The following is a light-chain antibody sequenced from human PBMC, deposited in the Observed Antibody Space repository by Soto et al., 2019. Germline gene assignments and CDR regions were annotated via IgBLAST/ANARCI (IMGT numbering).Light chain of an antibody. CDR2: DAS. CDR3: QQRDRWPPIT. V-gene: IGKV3-11*01. Sequence: EVVLTQSPATLSLSPGERATLSCRASESVFGYLAWYQHKPGQAPRLLIYDASNRATGVPARFSGSGSGTDFTLTSSSLAPEDFAVYYGQQRDRWPPITFGQGTRLDNK. CDR1: ESVFGY. J-gene: IGKJ5*01.